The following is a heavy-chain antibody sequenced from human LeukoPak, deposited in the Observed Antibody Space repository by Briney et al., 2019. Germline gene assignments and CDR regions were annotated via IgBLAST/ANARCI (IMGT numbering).Heavy chain of an antibody. D-gene: IGHD6-13*01. CDR2: INTNTGNP. Sequence: ASVKVSCKASGYTFTSYAMDWVRQAPGQGLEWMGWINTNTGNPTYAQGFTGRFVFSLDTSVSTAYLQISSLKAEDTAVYYCARNRGYSSSWYVRAFDYWGQGTLVTVSS. V-gene: IGHV7-4-1*02. J-gene: IGHJ4*02. CDR1: GYTFTSYA. CDR3: ARNRGYSSSWYVRAFDY.